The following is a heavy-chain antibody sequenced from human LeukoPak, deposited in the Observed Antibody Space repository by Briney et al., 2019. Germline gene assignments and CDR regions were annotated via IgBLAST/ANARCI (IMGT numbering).Heavy chain of an antibody. CDR1: GCTFSSYA. V-gene: IGHV3-23*01. J-gene: IGHJ4*02. CDR2: ITGRGDST. CDR3: ARDRRVNGYSGYVDY. D-gene: IGHD5-12*01. Sequence: PGGSLRLSFAASGCTFSSYAMNWVRQAPGEVLEWVSSITGRGDSTYYEASVKGRLTISKDNSKNTLYLQMNGLRAEDTAVFYCARDRRVNGYSGYVDYWGQGTLVTVSS.